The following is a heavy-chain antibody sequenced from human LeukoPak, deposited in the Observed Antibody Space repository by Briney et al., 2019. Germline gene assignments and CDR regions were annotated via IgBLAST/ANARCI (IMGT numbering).Heavy chain of an antibody. CDR1: GFTFDDYA. V-gene: IGHV3-43*02. CDR3: AKDRSPQVVRYYYGMDV. J-gene: IGHJ6*02. Sequence: GGSLRLSCAASGFTFDDYAMHWVRQAPGKGLEWVSLISGDGAGTYYADSVRGRFTISRDNSKDSLYLQMNSLRTEDTALYYCAKDRSPQVVRYYYGMDVWGQGTTVTVSS. D-gene: IGHD2-15*01. CDR2: ISGDGAGT.